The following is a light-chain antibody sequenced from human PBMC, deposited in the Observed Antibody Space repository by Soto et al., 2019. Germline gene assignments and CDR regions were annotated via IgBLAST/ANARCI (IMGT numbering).Light chain of an antibody. CDR1: QNINSW. V-gene: IGKV1-39*01. CDR3: QQSYSTLQT. Sequence: DIQMTQSPSSVSASVGDRVTITCRASQNINSWLGWYQQKPGKATKLLIHAASSLQSGVPSRFSGSGSGTDFTLTISSLQPEDFATYYCQQSYSTLQTFGQGTKVEIK. CDR2: AAS. J-gene: IGKJ1*01.